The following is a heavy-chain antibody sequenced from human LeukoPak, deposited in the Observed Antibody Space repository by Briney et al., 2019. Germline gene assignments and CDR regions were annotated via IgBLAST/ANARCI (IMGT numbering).Heavy chain of an antibody. D-gene: IGHD1-14*01. V-gene: IGHV5-51*01. Sequence: GESLRISCQGSGYSFTSYWIGWVRQMPGKGREWVGIIYPGDSDTRYSPSFQGQVTISADKSISTAYLQWSSLKASDTAMYYCARTGRNWFDPWGQGTLVTVSS. CDR1: GYSFTSYW. CDR2: IYPGDSDT. J-gene: IGHJ5*02. CDR3: ARTGRNWFDP.